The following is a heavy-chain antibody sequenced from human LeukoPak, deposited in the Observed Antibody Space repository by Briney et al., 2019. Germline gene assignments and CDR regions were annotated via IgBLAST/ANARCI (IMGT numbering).Heavy chain of an antibody. CDR2: IYYSGST. J-gene: IGHJ4*02. Sequence: SETLSLTCTVSGGSISTYYWSWIRQPPGKGLEWIGYIYYSGSTNHNPSLKSRVTISVDTSKNQFSLKLSSVTAADTAVYYCARDLGDNGGYFDYWGQGTLVTVSS. CDR1: GGSISTYY. D-gene: IGHD4-23*01. V-gene: IGHV4-59*01. CDR3: ARDLGDNGGYFDY.